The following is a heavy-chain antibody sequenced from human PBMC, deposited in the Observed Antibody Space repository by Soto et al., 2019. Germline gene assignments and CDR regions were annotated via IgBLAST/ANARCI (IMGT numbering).Heavy chain of an antibody. CDR1: GYTFTSYD. V-gene: IGHV1-8*01. Sequence: QVKLVQSGAEVKKPGASVKVSCKASGYTFTSYDINSVRQATGQGLEWMGWMNPNSGNTGYAQKFQGRVTMTRNNSISTAYMELSSLRSEDTAVYYCARDSRRGRCFDPWGQGTLVTVSS. CDR3: ARDSRRGRCFDP. J-gene: IGHJ5*02. CDR2: MNPNSGNT. D-gene: IGHD6-13*01.